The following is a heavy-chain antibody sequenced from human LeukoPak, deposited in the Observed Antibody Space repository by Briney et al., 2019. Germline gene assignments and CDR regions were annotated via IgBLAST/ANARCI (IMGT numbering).Heavy chain of an antibody. CDR2: INPNSGGGWINPNSGGT. D-gene: IGHD1-26*01. Sequence: ASVKVSCKASGYSFTDFLIHWVRQAPGQGLEWMGWINPNSGGGWINPNSGGTNSSLKFQGRVTMTRDTSISAAYMELSRLTSDDTAVYYCAREANSFDSWGRGTLVTVSS. V-gene: IGHV1-2*02. CDR3: AREANSFDS. J-gene: IGHJ4*02. CDR1: GYSFTDFL.